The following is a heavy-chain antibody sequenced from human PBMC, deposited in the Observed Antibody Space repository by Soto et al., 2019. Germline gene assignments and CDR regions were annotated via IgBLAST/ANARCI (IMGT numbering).Heavy chain of an antibody. CDR2: ISNDGSNK. CDR3: AKDYSTWCMDV. J-gene: IGHJ6*02. CDR1: GFNFSSHG. V-gene: IGHV3-30*18. D-gene: IGHD6-13*01. Sequence: GGSLRLSCAASGFNFSSHGLHWVRQAPGKGLEWVAVISNDGSNKYYADSVKGRFTISRDTSKNTLYLQMNSLRAEDTAVYYCAKDYSTWCMDVWGQGTTVTVSS.